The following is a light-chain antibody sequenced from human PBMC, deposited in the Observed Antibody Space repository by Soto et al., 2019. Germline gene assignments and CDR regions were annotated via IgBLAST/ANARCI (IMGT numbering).Light chain of an antibody. CDR3: QQYGSSGT. CDR1: QTLSPNY. J-gene: IGKJ1*01. V-gene: IGKV3-20*01. Sequence: DIVLTQSPGTLSLSPGEIATLSCRASQTLSPNYLAWYQQKPGQAPKLLIYGSPNRATGIPARFSGSGSGTDFTLTISRLEPEDFAVYYCQQYGSSGTFGQGTKVDIK. CDR2: GSP.